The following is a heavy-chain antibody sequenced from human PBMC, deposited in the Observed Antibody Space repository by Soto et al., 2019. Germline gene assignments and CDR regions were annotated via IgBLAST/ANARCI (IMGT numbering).Heavy chain of an antibody. CDR3: AKEDIVVVPAAVDYYYYGIDV. V-gene: IGHV3-23*01. Sequence: GESLKISCAASGFTFSSYAMSWVRQAPGKGLEWVSAISGSGGSTYYADSVKGRFTISRDNSKNTLYLQMNSLRAEDTAVYYCAKEDIVVVPAAVDYYYYGIDVWGQGTTVTVSS. D-gene: IGHD2-2*01. J-gene: IGHJ6*02. CDR2: ISGSGGST. CDR1: GFTFSSYA.